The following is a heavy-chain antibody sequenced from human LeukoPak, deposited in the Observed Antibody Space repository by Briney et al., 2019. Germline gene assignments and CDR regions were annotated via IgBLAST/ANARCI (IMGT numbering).Heavy chain of an antibody. Sequence: PGGSLRLSCAASGFTFSSYAMHWVRQAPGKGLEWVAVISYDGSNKYYADSVKGRFTISRDNSKNTLYLQMNSLRAEDTAVYYCAKDLGYDNSAGWGDYFDYWGQGTLVTVSS. CDR3: AKDLGYDNSAGWGDYFDY. CDR1: GFTFSSYA. D-gene: IGHD3-22*01. V-gene: IGHV3-30*04. CDR2: ISYDGSNK. J-gene: IGHJ4*02.